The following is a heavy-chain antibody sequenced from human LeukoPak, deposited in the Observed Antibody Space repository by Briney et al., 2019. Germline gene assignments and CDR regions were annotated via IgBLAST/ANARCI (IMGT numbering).Heavy chain of an antibody. CDR2: ISYNGSNK. D-gene: IGHD1-14*01. CDR3: ARDLTGPDRDY. J-gene: IGHJ4*02. CDR1: GFTFSSYA. Sequence: GGSLRLSCAASGFTFSSYAMHWVRQAPGKGLEWVAVISYNGSNKYYADSVKGRFTISRDNSKNTLYLQMNSLRAEDTAVYYCARDLTGPDRDYWGQGTLVTVSS. V-gene: IGHV3-30*04.